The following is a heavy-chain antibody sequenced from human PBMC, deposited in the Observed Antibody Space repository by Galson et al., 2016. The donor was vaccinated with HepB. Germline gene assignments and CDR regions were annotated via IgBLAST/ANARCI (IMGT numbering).Heavy chain of an antibody. CDR1: GGTFSTRT. J-gene: IGHJ4*02. D-gene: IGHD1-26*01. CDR3: TRDGEGSGRYFDY. CDR2: VIPILDKS. V-gene: IGHV1-69*10. Sequence: SVKVSCKASGGTFSTRTISWVRQAPGQGLEWMGGVIPILDKSNYAQKFQGRVTISADESTSTAYMELSSLTSDDTALYYCTRDGEGSGRYFDYWGQGTLVTVSS.